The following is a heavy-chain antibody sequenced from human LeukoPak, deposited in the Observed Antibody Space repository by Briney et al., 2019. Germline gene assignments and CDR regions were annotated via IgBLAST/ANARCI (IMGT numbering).Heavy chain of an antibody. CDR2: ISWNSGSI. D-gene: IGHD5-12*01. CDR1: GFTFDDYA. J-gene: IGHJ4*02. CDR3: AKDRSGYSEEDPFDY. V-gene: IGHV3-9*01. Sequence: PGGSLRLSCAASGFTFDDYAMHWVRQAPGKGLEWVSGISWNSGSIGYADSVKGRFTISRDNAKNSLYLQMNSLRAEDTALYYCAKDRSGYSEEDPFDYWGQGTLVTVSS.